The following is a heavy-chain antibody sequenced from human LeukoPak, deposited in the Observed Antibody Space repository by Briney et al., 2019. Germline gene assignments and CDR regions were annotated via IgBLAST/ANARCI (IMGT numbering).Heavy chain of an antibody. CDR2: IYTSGST. V-gene: IGHV4-4*07. J-gene: IGHJ6*03. CDR1: GGSISSYY. Sequence: PSETLSLTCTVCGGSISSYYWTWIRQPAGKGLEWIGRIYTSGSTNYNPSLKSRITMSVDTSKSQFSLKLSSVTAADTAVYYCAREVEMAAYYYYMDVWGKGTTVTISS. D-gene: IGHD5-24*01. CDR3: AREVEMAAYYYYMDV.